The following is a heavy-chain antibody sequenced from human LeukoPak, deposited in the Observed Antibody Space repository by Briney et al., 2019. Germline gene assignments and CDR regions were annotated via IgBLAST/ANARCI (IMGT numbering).Heavy chain of an antibody. Sequence: GGSLRLSCAASGFTLSGYWMSWVRQAPGKGPEWVANIKQDGSEIYYVDSVKGRFTISRDNAKNSLYLQMNSLRAEDSAVYYCVRDMRGGWKFDYWGQGTLVTVSS. CDR3: VRDMRGGWKFDY. J-gene: IGHJ4*02. CDR1: GFTLSGYW. D-gene: IGHD6-19*01. CDR2: IKQDGSEI. V-gene: IGHV3-7*03.